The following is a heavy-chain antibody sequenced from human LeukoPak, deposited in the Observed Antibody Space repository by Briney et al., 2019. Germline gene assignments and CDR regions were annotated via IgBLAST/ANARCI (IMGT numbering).Heavy chain of an antibody. CDR1: GGSFSGYY. J-gene: IGHJ4*02. D-gene: IGHD4-17*01. CDR2: INHSGST. Sequence: SETLSLTCAVYGGSFSGYYWSWIRQPPGKGLEWIGEINHSGSTNYNPSLKSRVTISLDTSKNQFSLKLSSVTAADTAVYHCARTVYGDYLVDDYWGQGTLVTVSS. V-gene: IGHV4-34*01. CDR3: ARTVYGDYLVDDY.